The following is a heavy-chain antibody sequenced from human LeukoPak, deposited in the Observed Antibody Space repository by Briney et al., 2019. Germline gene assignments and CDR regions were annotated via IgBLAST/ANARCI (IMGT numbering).Heavy chain of an antibody. J-gene: IGHJ4*02. Sequence: SETLSLXCAVSGYSISSSNWWGWIRQPPGKGLEWIGYIYYSGSTYYNPSLKSRVTMSVDTSKNQFSLKLSSVTAVDTAVYYCARLYCSSTSCFVDYWGQGTLVTVSS. CDR1: GYSISSSNW. CDR2: IYYSGST. CDR3: ARLYCSSTSCFVDY. D-gene: IGHD2-2*01. V-gene: IGHV4-28*01.